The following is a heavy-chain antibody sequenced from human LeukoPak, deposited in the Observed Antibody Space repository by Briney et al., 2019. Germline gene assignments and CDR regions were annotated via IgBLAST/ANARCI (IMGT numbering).Heavy chain of an antibody. CDR2: IYISGST. D-gene: IGHD4-17*01. V-gene: IGHV4-4*07. CDR1: GDSINNYY. Sequence: SETLSLTCTVSGDSINNYYWSWIRQPAGKGLEWIARIYISGSTNYNPSLKSRVTISVDTSKNQFSLKLSSVTAADTAVYYCAREREGPYGYLDYWGQGTLVTVSS. J-gene: IGHJ4*02. CDR3: AREREGPYGYLDY.